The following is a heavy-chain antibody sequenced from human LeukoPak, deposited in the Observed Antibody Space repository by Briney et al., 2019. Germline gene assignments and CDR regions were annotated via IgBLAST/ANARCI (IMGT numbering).Heavy chain of an antibody. CDR1: GFTFSNYN. D-gene: IGHD1-26*01. CDR3: ARDPYSGEYEDYYYYYMDV. V-gene: IGHV3-21*01. J-gene: IGHJ6*03. Sequence: GGSLQLSCAASGFTFSNYNMNWVRQAPGKGLEWVSSITSSSTYRYYADSVKGRFTISTDNSKNSLYLQINSLTAEDTAVYYCARDPYSGEYEDYYYYYMDVWGKGTTVTISS. CDR2: ITSSSTYR.